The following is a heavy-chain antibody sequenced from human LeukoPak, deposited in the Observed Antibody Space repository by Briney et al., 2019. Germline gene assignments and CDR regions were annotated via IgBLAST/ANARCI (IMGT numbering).Heavy chain of an antibody. Sequence: PGGSLRPSCAASGFSLSSYAMSWVRQAPGKGLEWVSVISSSDDGTYHAGSVRGRFTISRDSSKNTLYLQMNNLRTEDAAIYYCAKAPVTSCRGAFCYPLDSWGQGTLVTVSS. D-gene: IGHD2-15*01. CDR3: AKAPVTSCRGAFCYPLDS. J-gene: IGHJ4*02. V-gene: IGHV3-23*01. CDR2: ISSSDDGT. CDR1: GFSLSSYA.